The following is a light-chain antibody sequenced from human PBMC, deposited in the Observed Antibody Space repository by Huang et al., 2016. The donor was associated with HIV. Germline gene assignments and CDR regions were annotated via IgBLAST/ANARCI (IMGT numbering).Light chain of an antibody. CDR3: QGSLSIPHT. CDR1: ENIRGY. V-gene: IGKV1-39*01. J-gene: IGKJ2*01. Sequence: DIQMTQSPSSLSASVGDRVTLTCRASENIRGYLNWYQQKPGKPPKLLIHSASTLQSGVPSRFNGSGSGTDFTLTITSLQPEDFATYYCQGSLSIPHTFGQGTNLEIK. CDR2: SAS.